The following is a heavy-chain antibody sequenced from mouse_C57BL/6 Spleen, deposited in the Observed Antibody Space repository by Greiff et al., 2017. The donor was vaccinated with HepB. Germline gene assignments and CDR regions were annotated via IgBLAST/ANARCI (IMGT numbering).Heavy chain of an antibody. CDR1: GFNIKDDY. CDR2: IDPENGDT. D-gene: IGHD1-2*01. V-gene: IGHV14-4*01. Sequence: EVQLQQSGAELVRPGASVKLSCTASGFNIKDDYMHWVKQRPEQGLEWIGWIDPENGDTEYASKFQGKATITADTSSNTAYLQLSSLTSEDTAVYYCTTLTTADWYFDVWGTGTTVTVSS. CDR3: TTLTTADWYFDV. J-gene: IGHJ1*03.